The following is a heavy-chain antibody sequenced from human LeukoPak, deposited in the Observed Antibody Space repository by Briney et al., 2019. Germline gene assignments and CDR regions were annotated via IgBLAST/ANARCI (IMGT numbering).Heavy chain of an antibody. CDR1: GGSISSGGYY. D-gene: IGHD6-6*01. Sequence: PSETLSLTCTVSGGSISSGGYYWSWVRQHPGKGLEWIGYIYYSGSTYYNPSLKSRVTISVDTPKNQFSLKLSSVTAADTAVYYCARHSSSSYYFDYWGQGTLVTVSS. J-gene: IGHJ4*02. V-gene: IGHV4-31*03. CDR2: IYYSGST. CDR3: ARHSSSSYYFDY.